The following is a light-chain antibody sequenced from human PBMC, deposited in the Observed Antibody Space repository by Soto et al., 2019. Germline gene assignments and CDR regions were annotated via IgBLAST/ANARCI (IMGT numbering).Light chain of an antibody. V-gene: IGKV3-15*01. CDR3: QQYNNWPLT. Sequence: PATLSVSPGERATLSCRAGQSVSSGLAWYQQKPGQTPRLLIYAASTRATGIPARFSGSGSGTEFTLTISSLQSEDFAVYYCQQYNNWPLTFGGGTKVDIK. CDR2: AAS. J-gene: IGKJ4*01. CDR1: QSVSSG.